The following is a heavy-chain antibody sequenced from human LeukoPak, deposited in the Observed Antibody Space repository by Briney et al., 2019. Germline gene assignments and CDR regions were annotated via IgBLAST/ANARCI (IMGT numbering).Heavy chain of an antibody. CDR3: RGRLAGRGDY. CDR2: ISGSGGNA. J-gene: IGHJ4*02. CDR1: GFTLISYD. V-gene: IGHV3-23*01. Sequence: GGSLRLSCAAWGFTLISYDMSCVRHAPGKGLDLVSAISGSGGNAYYADALMGRFTIYRDNTKNTQYLRMSSIVAAERAVSNCRGRLAGRGDYWGQGTLVTVSS. D-gene: IGHD6-13*01.